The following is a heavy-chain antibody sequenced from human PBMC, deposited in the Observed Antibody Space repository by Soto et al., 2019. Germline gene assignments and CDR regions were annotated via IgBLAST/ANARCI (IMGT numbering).Heavy chain of an antibody. Sequence: SETLSLTCTVSGGSISSGDYYWSWIRQPPGKGLEWIGYIYYSGSTYYNPSLKSRVTISVDTSKNKFTLKLSSVTAADTAVYSCARDTWFGDGSRMENWGQGTLVTVSS. D-gene: IGHD3-10*01. V-gene: IGHV4-30-4*01. CDR1: GGSISSGDYY. J-gene: IGHJ4*02. CDR2: IYYSGST. CDR3: ARDTWFGDGSRMEN.